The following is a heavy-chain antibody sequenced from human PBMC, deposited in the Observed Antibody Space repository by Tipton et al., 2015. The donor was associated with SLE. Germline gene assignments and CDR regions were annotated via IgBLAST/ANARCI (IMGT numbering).Heavy chain of an antibody. J-gene: IGHJ4*02. D-gene: IGHD3-3*01. CDR1: GYTFTGYY. V-gene: IGHV1-2*02. CDR3: ARSTTIFGVVSDYFDY. Sequence: QLVQSGAEVKKPGASVKVSCKASGYTFTGYYMHWVRQAPGQGLEWMGWINPNSGGTNYAQKFQGRITMTRDTSISTAYMELRSLRSDDTAVYYCARSTTIFGVVSDYFDYWGQGTLVSVSS. CDR2: INPNSGGT.